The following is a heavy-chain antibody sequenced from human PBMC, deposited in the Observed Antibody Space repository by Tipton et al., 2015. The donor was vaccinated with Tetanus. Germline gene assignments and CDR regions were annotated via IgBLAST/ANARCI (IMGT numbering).Heavy chain of an antibody. CDR1: GFIFSSYG. CDR3: AREADCSGGSYFSGDFDN. D-gene: IGHD2-15*01. CDR2: SWYDGTDK. V-gene: IGHV3-33*01. J-gene: IGHJ4*02. Sequence: SLRLSCAASGFIFSSYGIHWVRQAPGKGLEWAAVSWYDGTDKYYADSVKGRFTISRDNSKNTLYLQMNSLRAEDTAVYYCAREADCSGGSYFSGDFDNWGQGTQVTVSS.